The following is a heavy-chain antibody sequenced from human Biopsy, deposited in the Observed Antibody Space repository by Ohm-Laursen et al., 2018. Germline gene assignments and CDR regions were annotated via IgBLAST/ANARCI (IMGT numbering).Heavy chain of an antibody. CDR3: ARGRRTSGWPYFAN. CDR2: IYSGGNT. V-gene: IGHV4-61*01. D-gene: IGHD6-19*01. J-gene: IGHJ4*02. CDR1: GDSLSSGPDN. Sequence: GTLSLTCTVSGDSLSSGPDNWGWIRQPPGQGLEYIGFIYSGGNTNYNPSLQNRVTMSVDTSKNQFSLKLSSVIAADTAVYYCARGRRTSGWPYFANWGQGTLVIVSS.